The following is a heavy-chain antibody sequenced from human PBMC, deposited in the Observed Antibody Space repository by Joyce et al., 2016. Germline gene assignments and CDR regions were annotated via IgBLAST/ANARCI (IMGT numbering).Heavy chain of an antibody. V-gene: IGHV1-69*12. CDR2: ITPIFGPA. D-gene: IGHD3-22*01. CDR3: ARESADSSGYYYGLY. CDR1: GGAFSRHS. J-gene: IGHJ4*02. Sequence: QVQLVQSGAEVRQPGSSVRLSCKASGGAFSRHSISWVRQAAGQGLEWMGGITPIFGPATYAPKFQGRVTITVDESTGTAYMELNRLRSEDTAMYYCARESADSSGYYYGLYWGQGALVTVSS.